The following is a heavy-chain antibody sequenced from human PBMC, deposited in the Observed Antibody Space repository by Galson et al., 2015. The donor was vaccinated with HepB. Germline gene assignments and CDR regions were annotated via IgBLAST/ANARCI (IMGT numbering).Heavy chain of an antibody. CDR2: ISWDGGST. CDR1: GFTFDDYV. D-gene: IGHD3-10*01. Sequence: SLRLSCAASGFTFDDYVMHWVRQAPGKGLEWVSLISWDGGSTYYADSVKGRFTISRDNSKNSLYLQMNSLRAEDTALYYCAKDISYYGSGSYYPSRAGGPEFDPWGQGTLVTVSS. V-gene: IGHV3-43D*03. J-gene: IGHJ5*02. CDR3: AKDISYYGSGSYYPSRAGGPEFDP.